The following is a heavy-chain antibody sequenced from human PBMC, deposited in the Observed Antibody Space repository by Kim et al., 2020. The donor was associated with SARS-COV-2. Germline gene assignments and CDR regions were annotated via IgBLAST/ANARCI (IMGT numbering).Heavy chain of an antibody. D-gene: IGHD3-9*01. CDR2: INHSGST. V-gene: IGHV4-34*01. Sequence: SETLSLTCAVYGGSFSGYYWSWIRQPPGKGLEWIGEINHSGSTNYNPSLKSRVTISVDTSKNQFSLKLSSVTAADTAVYYCARARYDILTGYRPNHAFDIWGQGTMVTVSS. CDR3: ARARYDILTGYRPNHAFDI. CDR1: GGSFSGYY. J-gene: IGHJ3*02.